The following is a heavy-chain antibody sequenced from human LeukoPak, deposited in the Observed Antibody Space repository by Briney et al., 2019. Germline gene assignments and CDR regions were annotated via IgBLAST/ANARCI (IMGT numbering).Heavy chain of an antibody. V-gene: IGHV1-69*08. CDR3: AASSGSYYNNYYDY. CDR2: IIPVLGSP. Sequence: GASVKVSCNASGDTLSRFSVDWVRQAPGQGLEWMGRIIPVLGSPHYVQSVQGRVTINADKSTSTAYMELSSLRSEDTAVYYCAASSGSYYNNYYDYWGQGTLVTVSS. CDR1: GDTLSRFS. D-gene: IGHD3-10*01. J-gene: IGHJ4*02.